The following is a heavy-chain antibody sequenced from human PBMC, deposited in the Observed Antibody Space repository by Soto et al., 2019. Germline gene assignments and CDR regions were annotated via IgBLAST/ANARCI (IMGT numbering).Heavy chain of an antibody. V-gene: IGHV3-74*01. CDR1: GFTFSNYW. CDR2: MNSDGSNT. Sequence: GGSLRLSCAASGFTFSNYWMHWVRQAPGKGLVWISRMNSDGSNTVYADAVKGRFTISRDNAKNTLYLQMNNLRAEDTAFYFCARATQSYYDTSGYYSYVHWGQGAQVTVSS. CDR3: ARATQSYYDTSGYYSYVH. J-gene: IGHJ4*02. D-gene: IGHD3-22*01.